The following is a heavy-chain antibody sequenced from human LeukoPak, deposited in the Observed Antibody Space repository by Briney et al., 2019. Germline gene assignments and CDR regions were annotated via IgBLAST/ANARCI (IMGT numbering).Heavy chain of an antibody. D-gene: IGHD4-17*01. J-gene: IGHJ4*02. V-gene: IGHV3-30*04. CDR2: ISYDGSDK. CDR1: GFTFSSYA. Sequence: GRSLRLSCAASGFTFSSYAMHWVRQAPGKGLEWVSVISYDGSDKYYADSVKGRFTISRDNSKNTLYLQMNSLSAEDTAVYYCARDRSAVTDYWGQGTLVTVSS. CDR3: ARDRSAVTDY.